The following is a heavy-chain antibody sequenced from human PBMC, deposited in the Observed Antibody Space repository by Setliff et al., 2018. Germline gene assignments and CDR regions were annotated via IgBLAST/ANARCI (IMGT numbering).Heavy chain of an antibody. D-gene: IGHD2-15*01. J-gene: IGHJ4*02. CDR2: ITTYNGDT. V-gene: IGHV1-18*01. Sequence: GASVKVSCKASGYTFTNYGISWVRQAPGQGLAWMGWITTYNGDTNYAQKLQGRVTMTTDTSTSTAYMELRSLRSDDTAVYYCARGEQLSPFDYWGQGTLVTVSS. CDR1: GYTFTNYG. CDR3: ARGEQLSPFDY.